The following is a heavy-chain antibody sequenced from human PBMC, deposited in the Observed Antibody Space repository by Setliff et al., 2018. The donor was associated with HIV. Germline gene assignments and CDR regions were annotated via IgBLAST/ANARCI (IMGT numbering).Heavy chain of an antibody. V-gene: IGHV1-18*04. CDR2: ISGLTGEV. CDR3: ARGGLGFLDWCLPDS. J-gene: IGHJ4*02. Sequence: ASEKVSCKASGYDFSSYSMMWVRQTPGQGLEWLGWISGLTGEVRLAKEFQGRVTLTTSAYTAYMELKSLRSEDRGVYYCARGGLGFLDWCLPDSWGQGTLVTVSS. D-gene: IGHD2-21*02. CDR1: GYDFSSYS.